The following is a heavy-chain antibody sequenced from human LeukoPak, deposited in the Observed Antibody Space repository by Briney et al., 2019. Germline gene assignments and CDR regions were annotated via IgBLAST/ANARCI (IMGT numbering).Heavy chain of an antibody. J-gene: IGHJ3*02. CDR3: AKDRNYELLYAFDI. V-gene: IGHV3-9*03. CDR2: ISWNSNLI. Sequence: GGSLRPSXAVSGFTFDDYAMHWVRQAPGKGLEWVSGISWNSNLICYADSVKGRFTISRDNAKNSLYLQMNSLRPEDMALYYCAKDRNYELLYAFDIWGQGTMVTVSS. D-gene: IGHD2-2*02. CDR1: GFTFDDYA.